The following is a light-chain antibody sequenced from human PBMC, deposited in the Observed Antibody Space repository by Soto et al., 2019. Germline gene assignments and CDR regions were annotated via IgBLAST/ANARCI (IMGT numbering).Light chain of an antibody. CDR1: QNINTY. CDR3: QQTSSAPT. Sequence: DIHIAHSACSLSAALGERVAIACRASQNINTYLNWYQQKPGKAPKLLIFDAASLQNGVPSRFSGGGSRTDFTLTITSLQTEDFATYYCQQTSSAPTFGQGTKVDI. V-gene: IGKV1-39*01. J-gene: IGKJ1*01. CDR2: DAA.